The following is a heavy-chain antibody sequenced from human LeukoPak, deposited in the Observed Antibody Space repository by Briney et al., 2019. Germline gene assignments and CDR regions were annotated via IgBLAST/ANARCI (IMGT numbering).Heavy chain of an antibody. Sequence: GGSLRLPCAASGFTFSSYAMSWVRQVPGKGLEWVSVISGSGGSTYYADSVKGRFTISRDNSKNTLYLQMNSLRAEDTAVYYCAKDRTAVAGTDFDYWGQGTLVTVSS. J-gene: IGHJ4*02. CDR2: ISGSGGST. D-gene: IGHD6-19*01. CDR1: GFTFSSYA. V-gene: IGHV3-23*01. CDR3: AKDRTAVAGTDFDY.